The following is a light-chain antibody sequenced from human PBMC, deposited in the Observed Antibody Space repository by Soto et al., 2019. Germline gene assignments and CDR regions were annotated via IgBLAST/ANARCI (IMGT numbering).Light chain of an antibody. CDR1: SSDGGGYNY. CDR2: EVN. CDR3: SSYAGSSNV. Sequence: QSALTQPPSASGSPGQSVAISCTGTSSDGGGYNYVSRYQQHPGKAPKLMIYEVNKRPSGVPDRFSGSKSGNTASLTVSGLQAEDEADYYCSSYAGSSNVFGSGTKVAAL. V-gene: IGLV2-8*01. J-gene: IGLJ1*01.